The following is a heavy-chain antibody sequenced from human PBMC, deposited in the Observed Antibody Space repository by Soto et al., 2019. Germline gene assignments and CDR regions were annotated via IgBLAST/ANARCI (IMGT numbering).Heavy chain of an antibody. CDR2: IYYSGST. V-gene: IGHV4-30-4*01. CDR1: GGSISSGDYY. Sequence: SETLSLTCTVSGGSISSGDYYWSWIRQPPGKGLEWIGYIYYSGSTYYNPSLKSRVTISVDTSKNQFSLKLSSVTAADTAVYYCARATFEADTSSSPSVPSDWGQGTLVTVSS. D-gene: IGHD2-2*02. CDR3: ARATFEADTSSSPSVPSD. J-gene: IGHJ4*02.